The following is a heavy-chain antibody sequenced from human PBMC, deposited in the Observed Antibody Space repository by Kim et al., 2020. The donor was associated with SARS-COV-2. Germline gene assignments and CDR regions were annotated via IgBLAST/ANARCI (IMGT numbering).Heavy chain of an antibody. D-gene: IGHD3-22*01. J-gene: IGHJ4*02. CDR1: GFVFDDYA. V-gene: IGHV3-9*01. CDR2: ISWSSNTI. Sequence: GGSLRLSCAASGFVFDDYAMHWVRQAPGKGLEWVSSISWSSNTIEYADSVKGRFTISRDNAKNSLYLQMNSLRVEDTALYYCAKWDDSSGSGGVDYWGQGTLVTVSP. CDR3: AKWDDSSGSGGVDY.